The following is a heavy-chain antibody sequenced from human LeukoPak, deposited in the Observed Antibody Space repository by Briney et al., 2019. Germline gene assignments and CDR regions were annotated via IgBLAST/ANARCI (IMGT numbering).Heavy chain of an antibody. V-gene: IGHV1-2*02. D-gene: IGHD2-2*01. Sequence: VKVCCKVSGYTLIELSLHWVRQAPGQGLEWLGWIHPNTGATNYAQKFQGRVTVTRDTSISTTYVELSRLTSAGTAVYYCASYASGYNWLKVWGQGTLVTVSS. CDR3: ASYASGYNWLKV. CDR1: GYTLIELS. J-gene: IGHJ5*02. CDR2: IHPNTGAT.